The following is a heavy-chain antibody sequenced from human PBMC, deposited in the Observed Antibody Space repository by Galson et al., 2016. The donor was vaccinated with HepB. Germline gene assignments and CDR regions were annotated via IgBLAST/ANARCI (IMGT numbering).Heavy chain of an antibody. Sequence: SLRLSCAASGFSFSDYSMSWIRQAPGKGLEWISNVSRSGDNIYYVDSVKGRFTISRDNGKNSLYLQMDSLRADDTAVYYCAREAFEDYCYFDLWGRGSLVTVSS. V-gene: IGHV3-11*01. D-gene: IGHD3-9*01. CDR1: GFSFSDYS. J-gene: IGHJ2*01. CDR3: AREAFEDYCYFDL. CDR2: VSRSGDNI.